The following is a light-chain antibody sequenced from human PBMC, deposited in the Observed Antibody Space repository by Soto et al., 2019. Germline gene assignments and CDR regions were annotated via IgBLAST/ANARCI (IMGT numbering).Light chain of an antibody. V-gene: IGKV3-20*01. Sequence: PGDRATLSCRASQSFGGNLLAWYQQKPGQPPRFLIYGASARAVGIPDRFSGSGSGTDFTLTISRLEPEDFGVYYCQQYGKIPLTFGGGTRVEIK. CDR1: QSFGGNL. CDR3: QQYGKIPLT. CDR2: GAS. J-gene: IGKJ4*01.